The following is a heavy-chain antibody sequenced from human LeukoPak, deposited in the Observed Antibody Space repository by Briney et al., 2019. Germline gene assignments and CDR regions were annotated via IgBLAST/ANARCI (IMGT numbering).Heavy chain of an antibody. Sequence: ASVKVSCKASGYTFTGYYMHWVRQAPGQGLERMGWINPNSGGTNYAQKFQGRVTMTRDTSISTAYMELSRLRSDDTAVYYCARGSLVEIATLNWGQGTLVTVSS. CDR1: GYTFTGYY. CDR3: ARGSLVEIATLN. V-gene: IGHV1-2*02. J-gene: IGHJ4*02. D-gene: IGHD5-24*01. CDR2: INPNSGGT.